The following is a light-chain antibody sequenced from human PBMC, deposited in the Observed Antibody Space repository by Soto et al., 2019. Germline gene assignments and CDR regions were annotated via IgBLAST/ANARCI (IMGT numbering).Light chain of an antibody. CDR2: DAS. V-gene: IGKV3-11*01. J-gene: IGKJ4*01. Sequence: EIVLTQSPVTLSLSPGERATLSCRASQSINNYLAWYQQKPGQPPRLLIYDASNRATAIPVRFSCSGSGTDFTLTISSLEPEDSAVYYCQYRGIWPPGATFGGGTKVDIK. CDR3: QYRGIWPPGAT. CDR1: QSINNY.